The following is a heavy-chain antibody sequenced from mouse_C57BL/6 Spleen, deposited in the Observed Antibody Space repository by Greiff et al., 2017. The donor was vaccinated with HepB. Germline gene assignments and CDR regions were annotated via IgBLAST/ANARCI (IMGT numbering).Heavy chain of an antibody. CDR1: GYSFTGYY. D-gene: IGHD2-14*01. Sequence: EVKLQQSGPELVKPGASVKISCKASGYSFTGYYMNWVKQSPEKSLEWIGEINPSTGGTTYNQKFKAKATLTVDKSSSTAYMQLKSLTSEDSAVYYCARRKVLPDVWGTGTMVTVSS. CDR2: INPSTGGT. V-gene: IGHV1-42*01. CDR3: ARRKVLPDV. J-gene: IGHJ1*03.